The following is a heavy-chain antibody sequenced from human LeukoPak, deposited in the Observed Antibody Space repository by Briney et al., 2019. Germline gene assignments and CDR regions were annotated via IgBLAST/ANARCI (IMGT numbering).Heavy chain of an antibody. CDR2: INHSGST. V-gene: IGHV4-34*01. Sequence: SETLSLTCAVYGGSFSGYYWSWIRQPPGKGLEWTGEINHSGSTNYNPSLKSRVTISVDTSKNQFSLKLSSVTAADTAVYYCARGTWFGESSLWGQGTLVTVSS. D-gene: IGHD3-10*01. CDR1: GGSFSGYY. CDR3: ARGTWFGESSL. J-gene: IGHJ4*02.